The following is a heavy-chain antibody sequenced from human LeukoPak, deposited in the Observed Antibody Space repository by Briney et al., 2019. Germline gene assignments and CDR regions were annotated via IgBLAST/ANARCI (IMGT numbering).Heavy chain of an antibody. V-gene: IGHV3-7*01. Sequence: PGGSLKVSCEASVFTFSNLWMSWVPQAPGKALEWGANITYDVCEDHYVDSVRGRFTISRDNAKNSLFLQMNSVRAEDTAVYYCAKDLSPRESIPPTYDSSGYLSHWGQGTLVTVSS. D-gene: IGHD3-22*01. CDR1: VFTFSNLW. CDR2: ITYDVCED. J-gene: IGHJ4*02. CDR3: AKDLSPRESIPPTYDSSGYLSH.